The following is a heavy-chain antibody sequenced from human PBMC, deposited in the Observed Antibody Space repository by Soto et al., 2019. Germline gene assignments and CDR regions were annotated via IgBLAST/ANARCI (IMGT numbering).Heavy chain of an antibody. CDR3: ARMGYYYDSSGYPRVAFDI. D-gene: IGHD3-22*01. V-gene: IGHV6-1*01. CDR2: TYYRSKWYN. Sequence: PSQTLSLTCAISGDSVSSNSAAWNWIRQSPSRGLEWLGRTYYRSKWYNDYAVSVKSRITINPGTSKNQFSLQLNSVTPEDTAVYYCARMGYYYDSSGYPRVAFDIWGQGTMVTVSS. J-gene: IGHJ3*02. CDR1: GDSVSSNSAA.